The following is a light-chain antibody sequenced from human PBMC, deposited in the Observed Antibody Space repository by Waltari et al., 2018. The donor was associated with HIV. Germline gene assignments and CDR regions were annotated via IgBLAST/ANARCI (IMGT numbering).Light chain of an antibody. V-gene: IGLV1-40*01. CDR3: QSYDRSLSASVV. Sequence: QSVLTQPPSVSGAPGQMVTISCTGGSSNIGADYDVHWYQQIPGTAPKLLISGNKNRPSGVPDRFSASKSGASASLAITGLQAEDEADYFCQSYDRSLSASVVFGGGTKLTVL. CDR1: SSNIGADYD. CDR2: GNK. J-gene: IGLJ2*01.